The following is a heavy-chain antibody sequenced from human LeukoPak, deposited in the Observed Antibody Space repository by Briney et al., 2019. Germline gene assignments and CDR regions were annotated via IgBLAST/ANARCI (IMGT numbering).Heavy chain of an antibody. J-gene: IGHJ5*02. V-gene: IGHV1-69*05. CDR2: IIPIFGTA. D-gene: IGHD2-2*01. CDR3: ARDHNLPILPAAPTVWFDP. Sequence: GASVKVSCKASGGTFSSYAISWVRQAPGQGLEWMGGIIPIFGTANYAQKFQGRVTITTDESTSTAYMELSSLRSEDTAVYYCARDHNLPILPAAPTVWFDPWGQGTLVTVSS. CDR1: GGTFSSYA.